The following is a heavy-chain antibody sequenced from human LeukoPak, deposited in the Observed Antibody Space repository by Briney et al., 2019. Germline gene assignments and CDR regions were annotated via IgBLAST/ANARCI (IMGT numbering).Heavy chain of an antibody. D-gene: IGHD4-17*01. J-gene: IGHJ6*03. CDR3: ARGPTVTTNYYYYYMDV. V-gene: IGHV1-2*02. CDR2: VNPNSGGT. Sequence: GASVKVSCKASGYTFTGYYIHWVRQAPGQGLGWMGWVNPNSGGTNYAQKFQGRVTMTRDTSINTAYMELSRLRSDDTAVYYCARGPTVTTNYYYYYMDVWGKGTTVTVSS. CDR1: GYTFTGYY.